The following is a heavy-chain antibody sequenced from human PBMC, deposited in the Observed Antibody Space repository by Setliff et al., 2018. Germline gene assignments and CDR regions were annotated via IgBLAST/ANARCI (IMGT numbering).Heavy chain of an antibody. CDR1: GGSVGNSYYY. CDR2: IHSNGIK. CDR3: ANGWRNFDY. V-gene: IGHV4-61*03. Sequence: SETLSLTCTVSGGSVGNSYYYWNWIRQPPGKGLEWIGFIHSNGIKNYNPSLKSRVAMSVDTSKNHVSLKVTSVTAADTAVYFCANGWRNFDYWGQGSLVTVSS. D-gene: IGHD3-10*01. J-gene: IGHJ4*02.